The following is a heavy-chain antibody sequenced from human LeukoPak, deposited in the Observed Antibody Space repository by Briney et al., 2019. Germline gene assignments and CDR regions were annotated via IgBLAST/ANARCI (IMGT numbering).Heavy chain of an antibody. J-gene: IGHJ4*02. D-gene: IGHD4-17*01. CDR3: TRGGLGTVTTPIPY. Sequence: SETLSLTCAVSGGSISSGGYSWSWIRQPPGKGLEWIGYIYHSGSTYYNPSLKSRVTISVDRSKNQFSLKLSAVTAADTAVYYCTRGGLGTVTTPIPYWGQGTLVTVSS. CDR2: IYHSGST. V-gene: IGHV4-30-2*01. CDR1: GGSISSGGYS.